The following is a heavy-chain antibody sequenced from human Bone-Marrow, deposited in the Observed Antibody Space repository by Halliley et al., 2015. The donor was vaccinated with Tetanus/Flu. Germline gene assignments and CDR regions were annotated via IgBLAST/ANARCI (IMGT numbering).Heavy chain of an antibody. J-gene: IGHJ3*01. D-gene: IGHD1-26*01. CDR2: IYPGDSET. CDR3: ARGNTGTF. Sequence: KGLGWMGGIYPGDSETGSSPPFQGQVTISADKPISTAYLQWSSLKASDPAMYYCARGNTGTFWGQGTMVTVSS. V-gene: IGHV5-51*04.